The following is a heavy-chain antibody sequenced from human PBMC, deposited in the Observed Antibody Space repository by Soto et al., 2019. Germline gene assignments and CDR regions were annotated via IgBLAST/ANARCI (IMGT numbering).Heavy chain of an antibody. CDR2: ISAYNGNT. J-gene: IGHJ4*02. Sequence: GASVKVSCKASGYTFTSYGISWVRQAPGQGLEWMGWISAYNGNTHYAQKLQGRVTMTTDTSTSTAYMELRSLRSDDTAVYYCARDTYYDSRGYYPIFDYWGQGTLVTVSS. CDR1: GYTFTSYG. D-gene: IGHD3-22*01. CDR3: ARDTYYDSRGYYPIFDY. V-gene: IGHV1-18*01.